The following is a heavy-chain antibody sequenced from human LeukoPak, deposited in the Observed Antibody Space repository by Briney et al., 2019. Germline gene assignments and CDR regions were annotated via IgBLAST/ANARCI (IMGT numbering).Heavy chain of an antibody. CDR1: GGSTTINGYY. Sequence: SETLSLTCTVSGGSTTINGYYWAWIRQPPGKGLEWSGSIYYNWNTYYNPSLKSRVTISADTSTNHFSLKLTSVTAADTAVYYCGRHVQAPSFDPWGQGTLVTVSS. J-gene: IGHJ5*02. CDR3: GRHVQAPSFDP. V-gene: IGHV4-39*01. CDR2: IYYNWNT. D-gene: IGHD1-1*01.